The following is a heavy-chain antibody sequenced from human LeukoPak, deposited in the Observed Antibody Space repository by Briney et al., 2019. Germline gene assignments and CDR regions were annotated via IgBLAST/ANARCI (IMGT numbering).Heavy chain of an antibody. CDR2: IYHSGST. D-gene: IGHD6-13*01. J-gene: IGHJ6*02. V-gene: IGHV4-59*08. CDR1: DGSISSYY. Sequence: SETLSLTCTVSDGSISSYYWSWIRQPPEKGLEWIGYIYHSGSTDYNPSLKSRVTISVDTSKNQFSLKLSSVTAADTAVYYCARHLYSSSWYIYYYGMDVWGQGTTVTVSS. CDR3: ARHLYSSSWYIYYYGMDV.